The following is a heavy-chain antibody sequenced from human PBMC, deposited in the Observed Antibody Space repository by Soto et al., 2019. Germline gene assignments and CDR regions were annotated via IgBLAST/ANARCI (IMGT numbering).Heavy chain of an antibody. V-gene: IGHV1-2*04. CDR3: ARENIFGVVREYYFDY. CDR1: GYTFTIYH. Sequence: ASVKVSCKASGYTFTIYHIHWVRQAPGQGLEWMGWINPNNGGTNYAQKFQGWVTMTRDSSISTAYMELSRLKSDDTAVYYCARENIFGVVREYYFDYWGQGTLVTVSS. CDR2: INPNNGGT. J-gene: IGHJ4*02. D-gene: IGHD3-3*01.